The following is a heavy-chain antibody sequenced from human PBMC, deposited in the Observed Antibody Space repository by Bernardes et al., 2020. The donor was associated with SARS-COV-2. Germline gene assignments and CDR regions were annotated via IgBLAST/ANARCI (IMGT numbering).Heavy chain of an antibody. CDR2: IYYSGST. Sequence: LSPTCTVPGGSISSGGYYWSWIRQHPGKGLEWIGYIYYSGSTYYNPSLKSRVTISVDTSKNQFSLKLSSVTAADTAVYYCARDIGSSGRSWFDPWGQGTLVTVSS. CDR3: ARDIGSSGRSWFDP. D-gene: IGHD6-6*01. J-gene: IGHJ5*02. V-gene: IGHV4-31*03. CDR1: GGSISSGGYY.